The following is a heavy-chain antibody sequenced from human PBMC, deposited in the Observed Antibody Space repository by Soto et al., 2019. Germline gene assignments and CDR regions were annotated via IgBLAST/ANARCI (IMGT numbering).Heavy chain of an antibody. D-gene: IGHD5-12*01. J-gene: IGHJ6*03. CDR1: GFTFSSYG. CDR2: IWYDGSNK. CDR3: AIELPSPIVATGYGNYYYYMDV. V-gene: IGHV3-33*01. Sequence: PGGSLRLSCAASGFTFSSYGMHWVRQAPGKGLEWVAVIWYDGSNKYYADSVKGRFTISRDNSKNTLYLQMNSLRAEDTAVYYCAIELPSPIVATGYGNYYYYMDVWGKGTTVTVSS.